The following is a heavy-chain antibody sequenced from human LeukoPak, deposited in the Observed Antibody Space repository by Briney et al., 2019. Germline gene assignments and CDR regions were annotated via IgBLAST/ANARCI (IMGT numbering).Heavy chain of an antibody. CDR3: ARHIGAESGSGSYYSRLGKYYYYGMDV. Sequence: SETLSLTCTVSGGSISSYYWSWLRQPPGKGLEWIGYIYYSGSTNYNPSLKSRVTISVDTSKNQFSLKLSSVTAADTAVYYCARHIGAESGSGSYYSRLGKYYYYGMDVWGQGTTVTVSS. V-gene: IGHV4-59*08. D-gene: IGHD3-10*01. CDR2: IYYSGST. CDR1: GGSISSYY. J-gene: IGHJ6*02.